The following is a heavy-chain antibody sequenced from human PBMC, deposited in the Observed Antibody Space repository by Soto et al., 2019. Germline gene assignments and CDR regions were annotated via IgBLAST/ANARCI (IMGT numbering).Heavy chain of an antibody. V-gene: IGHV5-10-1*01. D-gene: IGHD1-26*01. CDR1: GYSFTTYW. J-gene: IGHJ4*02. CDR3: ARHLLPDYYFDY. CDR2: IDPSDSYT. Sequence: GESLKISCKGSGYSFTTYWITWVRQMPGKGLEWTGRIDPSDSYTSYSPSFQGHVTISADKSISTAYLQWSSLRASDTAMYYCARHLLPDYYFDYWGQGTLVTVSS.